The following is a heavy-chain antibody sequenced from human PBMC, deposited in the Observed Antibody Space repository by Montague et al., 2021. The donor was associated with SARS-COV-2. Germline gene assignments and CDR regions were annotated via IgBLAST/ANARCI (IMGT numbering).Heavy chain of an antibody. J-gene: IGHJ4*02. D-gene: IGHD6-19*01. Sequence: SETLSLTCTVSGGSISSSSYYWAWIRQPPGKGLEWIGSIYYRGSTYYNPSLKSRVIISVDTPKNQLSLKLSSATAADTAVYYCATQEDPSGWIPGPFDFWGQGTLLTVSS. CDR3: ATQEDPSGWIPGPFDF. V-gene: IGHV4-39*01. CDR1: GGSISSSSYY. CDR2: IYYRGST.